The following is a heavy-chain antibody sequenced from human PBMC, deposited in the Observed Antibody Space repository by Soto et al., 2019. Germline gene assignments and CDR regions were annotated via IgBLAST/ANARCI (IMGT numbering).Heavy chain of an antibody. CDR2: IMPVFPTP. J-gene: IGHJ6*01. V-gene: IGHV1-69*13. CDR1: GGTFRTPA. CDR3: ARDKDRQQLGGNYYYIMDV. D-gene: IGHD3-3*02. Sequence: GASVKVSCKTSGGTFRTPAISWVRQAPGQGLEWMGGIMPVFPTPDYAQKFQGRVTITADESTSTAYMELSSLRSEDTAVYYCARDKDRQQLGGNYYYIMDVWGQGTTVTVSS.